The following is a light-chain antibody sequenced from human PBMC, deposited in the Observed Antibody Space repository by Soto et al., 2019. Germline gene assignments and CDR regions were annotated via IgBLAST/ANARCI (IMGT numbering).Light chain of an antibody. CDR1: QSLLYTTGNNH. Sequence: DIVMTQSPLSLPVTPGEPASISCRSSQSLLYTTGNNHLDWYLQNPGQPPQLPIYWGSNRASGVPDRFSGSGSGTDFTLKISRVEADDVGVYYCMQGRQFPATFGQGTRLDIK. CDR3: MQGRQFPAT. J-gene: IGKJ5*01. V-gene: IGKV2-28*01. CDR2: WGS.